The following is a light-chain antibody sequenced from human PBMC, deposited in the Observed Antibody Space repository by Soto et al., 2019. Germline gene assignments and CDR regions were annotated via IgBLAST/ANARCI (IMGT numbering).Light chain of an antibody. CDR2: GAS. CDR3: QQYNNWPQT. CDR1: QSVATN. J-gene: IGKJ1*01. Sequence: EAVLTQSPATLSVSPGERVTLSCRASQSVATNLAWYQQRPGQAPRLLIYGASKRAIGLPARFSDSGSGTEFTLTITSLQSEDFAVYYCQQYNNWPQTFGQGTKVDIK. V-gene: IGKV3-15*01.